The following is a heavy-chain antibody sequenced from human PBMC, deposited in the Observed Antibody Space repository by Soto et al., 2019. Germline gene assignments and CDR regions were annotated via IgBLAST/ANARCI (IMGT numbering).Heavy chain of an antibody. Sequence: ASVKVSCKASGYTFTSYYMHWVRQAPGQGLEWMGIINPSGGSTSYAQKFQGRVTMTRDTSTSTVYMELSSLRSEDTAVYYCARPRTETYGSGSYYTGPTGDAFDIWGQGTMVTVSS. V-gene: IGHV1-46*01. D-gene: IGHD3-10*01. CDR1: GYTFTSYY. J-gene: IGHJ3*02. CDR3: ARPRTETYGSGSYYTGPTGDAFDI. CDR2: INPSGGST.